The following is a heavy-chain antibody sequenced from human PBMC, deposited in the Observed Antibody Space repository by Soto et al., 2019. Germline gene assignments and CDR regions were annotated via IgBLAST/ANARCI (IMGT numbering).Heavy chain of an antibody. Sequence: EVQLLESWGGLVQPGGSLRLSCAASGFTFSSYAMSWVRQAPGKGLEWVSAISGSGGSTYYADSVKGRFTISRDNSKNTLYLQMHSLRAEDTAVYYCAKGIAAARTKALWGWFDPWGQGTLVTVSS. V-gene: IGHV3-23*01. CDR2: ISGSGGST. CDR3: AKGIAAARTKALWGWFDP. D-gene: IGHD6-13*01. J-gene: IGHJ5*02. CDR1: GFTFSSYA.